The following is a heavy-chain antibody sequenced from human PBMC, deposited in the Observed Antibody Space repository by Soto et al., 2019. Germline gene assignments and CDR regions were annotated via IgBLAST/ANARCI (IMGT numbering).Heavy chain of an antibody. CDR3: ARLQLGGDRMLNWFDP. Sequence: QVPVVQSGPELKKPGASVKVSCKAQGYIFTKYGIGWVRQAPGHGLEWMGLINVYNGDRKVAQKFQDRVSMTTDTATDTAYMELKSLRSVDTAVYYCARLQLGGDRMLNWFDPWGQGTLVTVSS. V-gene: IGHV1-18*01. CDR2: INVYNGDR. J-gene: IGHJ5*02. D-gene: IGHD2-21*02. CDR1: GYIFTKYG.